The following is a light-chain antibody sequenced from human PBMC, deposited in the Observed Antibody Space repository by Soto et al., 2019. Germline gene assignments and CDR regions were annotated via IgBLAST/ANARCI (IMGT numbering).Light chain of an antibody. CDR1: QSVLYSSNNKNY. CDR2: WAS. V-gene: IGKV4-1*01. Sequence: DIVMTQSPDSLAVSLGERATINCKSSQSVLYSSNNKNYLAWYQQKPGQPPKLLIYWASTRESGVPDRFSGSGSGTDFTLTISSLQAEDVAVCYCQQYYTTPTFGPGTKVDIE. CDR3: QQYYTTPT. J-gene: IGKJ3*01.